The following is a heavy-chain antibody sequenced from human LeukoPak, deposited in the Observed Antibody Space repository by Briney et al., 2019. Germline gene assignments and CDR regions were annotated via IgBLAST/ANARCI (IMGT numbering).Heavy chain of an antibody. CDR3: VRGGRASAFHDP. D-gene: IGHD6-13*01. Sequence: GGSLRLSCVASGFTFSNYRMNWFHQAPGKGLEWVSYIDTYSTIIYYADSVKGRFTISRDNAKKSLYLQMDSLRADDTAICYCVRGGRASAFHDPWGQGTLVTVSS. CDR1: GFTFSNYR. V-gene: IGHV3-48*01. CDR2: IDTYSTII. J-gene: IGHJ5*02.